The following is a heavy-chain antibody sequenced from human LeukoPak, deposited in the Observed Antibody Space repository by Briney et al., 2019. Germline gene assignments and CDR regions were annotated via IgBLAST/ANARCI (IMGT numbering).Heavy chain of an antibody. CDR3: ATVRGIPAAQWAFDI. CDR2: ISGSGGST. D-gene: IGHD6-13*01. J-gene: IGHJ3*02. CDR1: GFTFSSYA. V-gene: IGHV3-23*01. Sequence: GGSLRLSCAASGFTFSSYAMSWVRQAPGKGLEWVSAISGSGGSTYYADSVKGRFTISRDNSKNTLYLQTNSLRSEDTAVYYCATVRGIPAAQWAFDIWGQGTMVTVSS.